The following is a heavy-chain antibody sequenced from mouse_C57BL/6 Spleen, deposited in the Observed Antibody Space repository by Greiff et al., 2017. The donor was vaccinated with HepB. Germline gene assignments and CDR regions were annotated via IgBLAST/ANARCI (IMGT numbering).Heavy chain of an antibody. V-gene: IGHV5-6*02. D-gene: IGHD1-1*01. J-gene: IGHJ4*01. Sequence: DVKLVESGGDLVKPGGSLKLSCAASGFTFSSYGMSWVRQTPDKRLEWVATISSGGSYTYYPDSVKGRFTISRDNAKNTLYLQMSSLKSEDTAMYYCARHYGSSSFYAMDYWGQGTSVTVSS. CDR3: ARHYGSSSFYAMDY. CDR2: ISSGGSYT. CDR1: GFTFSSYG.